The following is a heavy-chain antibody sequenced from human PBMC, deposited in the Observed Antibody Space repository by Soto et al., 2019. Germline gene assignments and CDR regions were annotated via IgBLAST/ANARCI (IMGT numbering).Heavy chain of an antibody. V-gene: IGHV1-69*02. CDR3: SRGHDYGDYSGEY. Sequence: QVQLVQSGAEVKKPGSSVKVSCKASGGTFSSYTISWVRQAPGQGLEWMGRIIPILGIANYAQKFQGRVTITADKSTSTAYMELSSLRSEDTAVYYCSRGHDYGDYSGEYWGQGTLVTVSS. J-gene: IGHJ4*02. CDR2: IIPILGIA. CDR1: GGTFSSYT. D-gene: IGHD4-17*01.